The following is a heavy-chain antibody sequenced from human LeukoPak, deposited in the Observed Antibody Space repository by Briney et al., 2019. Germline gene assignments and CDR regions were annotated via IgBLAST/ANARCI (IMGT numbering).Heavy chain of an antibody. CDR1: GFTFTSYA. CDR3: ARNGWDYYDSSGYYFDY. CDR2: ISYDGSNK. J-gene: IGHJ4*02. Sequence: GGSLRLSSAASGFTFTSYAIHWGRQAPGKGLGRVAVISYDGSNKYYADSVKGRFTISRDNSKNTLYLQMNSLRAEDTAVYYCARNGWDYYDSSGYYFDYWGQGTLVTVSS. V-gene: IGHV3-30*01. D-gene: IGHD3-22*01.